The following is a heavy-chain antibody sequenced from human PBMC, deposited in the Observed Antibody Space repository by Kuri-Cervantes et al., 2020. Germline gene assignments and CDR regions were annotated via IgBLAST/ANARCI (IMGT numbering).Heavy chain of an antibody. J-gene: IGHJ4*02. CDR3: ARSRVTGDCFDY. CDR2: IIPIFGTA. Sequence: SVKVSCKASGGTFSSYAISWVRQAPGQGLEWMGGIIPIFGTANYAQKFQGRVTITADESTSTAYMELSSLRSEDTAVYYCARSRVTGDCFDYWGQGTLVTVSS. CDR1: GGTFSSYA. D-gene: IGHD2-21*02. V-gene: IGHV1-69*13.